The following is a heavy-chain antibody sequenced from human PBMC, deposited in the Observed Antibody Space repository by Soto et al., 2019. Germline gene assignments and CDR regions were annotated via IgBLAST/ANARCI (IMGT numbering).Heavy chain of an antibody. D-gene: IGHD6-13*01. CDR2: IRSKANSYAT. CDR3: TRPSASPHIAAAGTKDDY. CDR1: GFTFSGSA. J-gene: IGHJ4*02. V-gene: IGHV3-73*01. Sequence: GGSLRLSCAASGFTFSGSAMHWVRQASGKGLEWVGRIRSKANSYATAYAASVKGRFTISRDDSKNTAYLQMNSLKTEDTAVYYCTRPSASPHIAAAGTKDDYWGQGTLVTVSS.